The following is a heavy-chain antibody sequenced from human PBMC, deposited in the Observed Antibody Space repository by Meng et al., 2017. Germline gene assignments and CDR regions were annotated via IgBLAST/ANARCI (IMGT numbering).Heavy chain of an antibody. CDR1: GYTFTSYY. V-gene: IGHV1-46*01. CDR2: INPSGGST. J-gene: IGHJ4*02. Sequence: QVQLVQSGAEVKKPWASVKISCKASGYTFTSYYIHWVRQVPGQGLEWMGIINPSGGSTSYAQKFQGRVTMTRDTSTSTVYMELSSLRSEDTAVYYCARDWYDSSGYYLVWGQGTLVTVSS. CDR3: ARDWYDSSGYYLV. D-gene: IGHD3-22*01.